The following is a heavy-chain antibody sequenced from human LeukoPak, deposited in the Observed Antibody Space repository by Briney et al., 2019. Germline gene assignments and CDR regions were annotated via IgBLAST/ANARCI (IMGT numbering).Heavy chain of an antibody. D-gene: IGHD5-12*01. CDR2: IGISSGNT. CDR1: GFNFIDYS. J-gene: IGHJ4*01. V-gene: IGHV3-48*01. CDR3: ARDHRYAFDN. Sequence: GRSLRLSCAASGFNFIDYSMNWVRQAPGKGLEWISYIGISSGNTKYADSVKGRFTISRDKARNSLYLQMNSLRVEDTAVYYCARDHRYAFDNWGPGTLVTVSS.